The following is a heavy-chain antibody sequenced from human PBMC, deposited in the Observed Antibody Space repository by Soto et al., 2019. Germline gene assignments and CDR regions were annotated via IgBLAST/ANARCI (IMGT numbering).Heavy chain of an antibody. J-gene: IGHJ4*02. Sequence: GPSVKVSFKASGYTFTSYAMHLVRQAPGQRLEWMGWINAGNGNTKYSQKFQGRVTITRDTSASTAYMELSSLRSEDTAVYYCARGHYYDSSGYYYYFDYWGQGTLVTVSS. CDR3: ARGHYYDSSGYYYYFDY. CDR1: GYTFTSYA. V-gene: IGHV1-3*01. CDR2: INAGNGNT. D-gene: IGHD3-22*01.